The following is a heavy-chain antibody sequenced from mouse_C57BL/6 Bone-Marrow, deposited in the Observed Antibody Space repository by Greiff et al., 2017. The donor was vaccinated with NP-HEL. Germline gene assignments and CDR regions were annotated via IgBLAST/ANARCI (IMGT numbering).Heavy chain of an antibody. CDR3: ARDPYGSSYYYAMDY. J-gene: IGHJ4*01. CDR1: GFTFTDYY. V-gene: IGHV7-3*01. CDR2: IRNKANGYTT. Sequence: EVMLVESGGGLVQPGGSLSLSCAASGFTFTDYYMSWVRQPPGKALEWLGFIRNKANGYTTEYSASVKGRFTISRDNSQSILYLQMNALRAEDSATYYGARDPYGSSYYYAMDYWGQGTSVTVAS. D-gene: IGHD1-1*01.